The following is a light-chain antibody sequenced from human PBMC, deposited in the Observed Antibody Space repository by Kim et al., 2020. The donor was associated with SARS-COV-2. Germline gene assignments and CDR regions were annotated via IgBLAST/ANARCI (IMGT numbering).Light chain of an antibody. V-gene: IGLV6-57*03. CDR1: SSSIDRNC. J-gene: IGLJ3*02. CDR2: EDS. CDR3: QSYGNSNWV. Sequence: GKNVTSSYTRNSSSIDRNCVQWYQQHPGSAPHTLIYEDSRRPSGVPDRFSGSIDTSSNSASLTISGLKTEDEADYYCQSYGNSNWVFGGGTQLTVL.